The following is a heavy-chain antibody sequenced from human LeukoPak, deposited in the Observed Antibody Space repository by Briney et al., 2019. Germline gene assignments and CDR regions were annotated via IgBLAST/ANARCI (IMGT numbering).Heavy chain of an antibody. V-gene: IGHV3-23*01. D-gene: IGHD1-7*01. CDR1: GFTFSRYA. CDR2: INDRGDNT. CDR3: AKGYRGNYDY. J-gene: IGHJ4*02. Sequence: AGGSLRLSYAASGFTFSRYAMTWVRQAPEKGLEWGSAINDRGDNTYYADSVKGRFTISRDNSKNTLHLQMNSLRAEDTAVYYCAKGYRGNYDYWGQATLVSVS.